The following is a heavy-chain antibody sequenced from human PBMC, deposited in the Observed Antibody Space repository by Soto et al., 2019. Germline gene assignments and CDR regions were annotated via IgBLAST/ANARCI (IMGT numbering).Heavy chain of an antibody. CDR1: GYTFTSYY. CDR3: ARDLGHYGGNSDAFDI. Sequence: QVQLVQSGAEVKKPGASVKVSCKASGYTFTSYYMHWVRQVPGQGLEWMGIINPSGGSTSYAQKFQGRVTMTRYTSTSTVYMELSSLRSEDTAVDYCARDLGHYGGNSDAFDIWGQGTMVTVSS. CDR2: INPSGGST. D-gene: IGHD4-17*01. J-gene: IGHJ3*02. V-gene: IGHV1-46*01.